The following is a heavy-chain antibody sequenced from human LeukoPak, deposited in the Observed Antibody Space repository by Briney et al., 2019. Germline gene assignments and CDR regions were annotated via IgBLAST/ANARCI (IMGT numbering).Heavy chain of an antibody. CDR1: GGSITTGGDY. Sequence: SETLSLTCTVSGGSITTGGDYWSWIRQLPGKGLEWIGYIQYTGSTFYNPSLESRATVSRDTSKNQFSLTVSSVTAADTAVYFCARRTPRAGYFDYWGQENLVTVS. CDR2: IQYTGST. CDR3: ARRTPRAGYFDY. J-gene: IGHJ4*02. D-gene: IGHD1/OR15-1a*01. V-gene: IGHV4-31*03.